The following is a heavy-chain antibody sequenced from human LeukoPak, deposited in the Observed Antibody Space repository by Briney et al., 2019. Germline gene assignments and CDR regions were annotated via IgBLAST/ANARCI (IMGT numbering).Heavy chain of an antibody. CDR1: GYTFTSYY. V-gene: IGHV1-46*01. D-gene: IGHD4-17*01. CDR3: ARTSDYGDYGY. J-gene: IGHJ4*02. Sequence: ASVKVSCKASGYTFTSYYMHWVRQAPGQGLEWMGIINPSGGSTSYAQKFQGRVTMTRDTSISTAYMELSRLRSDDTAVYYCARTSDYGDYGYWGQGTLVTVSS. CDR2: INPSGGST.